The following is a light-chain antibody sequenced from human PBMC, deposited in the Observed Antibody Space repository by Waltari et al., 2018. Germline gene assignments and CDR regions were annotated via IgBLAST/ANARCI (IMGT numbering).Light chain of an antibody. Sequence: ELVLTQSPGTLSLSPGERATLDCRASQSVGRYLAWYQQKPGQAPRLLIYQASNRATGIPDRFSGCESGTDFSLTISRLEPEDFAVYYCQNHERLPATFGQGTKVEI. CDR3: QNHERLPAT. CDR2: QAS. V-gene: IGKV3-20*01. CDR1: QSVGRY. J-gene: IGKJ1*01.